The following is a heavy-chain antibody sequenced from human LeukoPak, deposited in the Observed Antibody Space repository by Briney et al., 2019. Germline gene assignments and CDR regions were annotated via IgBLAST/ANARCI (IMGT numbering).Heavy chain of an antibody. Sequence: SETLSLTCTVSGASISSYYWSWVRQPAGRGLEWIGRIYISGSIDYNPSLKSRVTMSVDTSKNQLSLKLSSVTAADTAIYFCARTSARGAQFDYWGQGTLVTVSS. J-gene: IGHJ4*02. D-gene: IGHD3-10*01. V-gene: IGHV4-4*07. CDR3: ARTSARGAQFDY. CDR2: IYISGSI. CDR1: GASISSYY.